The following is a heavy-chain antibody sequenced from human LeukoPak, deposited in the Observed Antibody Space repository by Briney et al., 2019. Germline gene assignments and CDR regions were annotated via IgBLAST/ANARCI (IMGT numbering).Heavy chain of an antibody. Sequence: SETLSLTCTVSGVSINSYYWSWLRQPAGKGLEWIGRIYSSGSTNYNPSLKSRVSMSVDTSKNQFSLKLTSVTAADTAVYYCAGGGKATVVTMWGQGSLVTVSS. J-gene: IGHJ4*02. CDR1: GVSINSYY. V-gene: IGHV4-4*07. CDR2: IYSSGST. CDR3: AGGGKATVVTM. D-gene: IGHD4-23*01.